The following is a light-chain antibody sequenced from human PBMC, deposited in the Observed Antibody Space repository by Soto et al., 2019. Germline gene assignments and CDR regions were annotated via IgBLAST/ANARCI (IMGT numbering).Light chain of an antibody. J-gene: IGLJ2*01. Sequence: QSVLTQSPSASGTPGQRVTNSCSGSTSNIGSNYVYWYQHLPGTAPKLLIYRDDQRPSGVPDRFSGSKSGTSASLAISGLRSGDEGDYYCAAWDDRLNVLFGGGTKVTVL. CDR3: AAWDDRLNVL. CDR1: TSNIGSNY. CDR2: RDD. V-gene: IGLV1-47*01.